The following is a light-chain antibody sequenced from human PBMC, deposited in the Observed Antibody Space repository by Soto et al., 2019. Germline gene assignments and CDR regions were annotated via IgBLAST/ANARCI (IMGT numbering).Light chain of an antibody. Sequence: EIVLTQSPGTLSLSPGERATLSCRASQSVSSSYLAWYQQKPGQAPRLLIYGASSRATGIPDRFSGSGSGTDLTRTISRLEPEDFAAYYCQQYGSSPRTFGQGTKVEIK. CDR2: GAS. CDR1: QSVSSSY. CDR3: QQYGSSPRT. J-gene: IGKJ1*01. V-gene: IGKV3-20*01.